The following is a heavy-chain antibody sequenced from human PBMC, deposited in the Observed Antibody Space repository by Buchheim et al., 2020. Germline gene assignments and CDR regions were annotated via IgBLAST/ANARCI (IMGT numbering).Heavy chain of an antibody. CDR3: SCLSVYSSGWNTTHFDY. V-gene: IGHV4-34*01. D-gene: IGHD6-19*01. CDR2: INHSGST. Sequence: QVQLQQWGAGLLKPSETLSLTCAVYGGSFSGYYWSWIRQPPGRGLEWIGEINHSGSTNYNPSLKSRVTISVDTSKNQFSLKLSSVPAADTAVYYCSCLSVYSSGWNTTHFDYWGQGTL. CDR1: GGSFSGYY. J-gene: IGHJ4*02.